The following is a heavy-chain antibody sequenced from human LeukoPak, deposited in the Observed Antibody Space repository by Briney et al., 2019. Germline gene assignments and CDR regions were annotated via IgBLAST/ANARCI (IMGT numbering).Heavy chain of an antibody. V-gene: IGHV3-73*01. J-gene: IGHJ3*02. CDR1: GFTFSGSA. CDR3: TGMWIQLWLSSEAFDI. CDR2: IRSKANSYAT. Sequence: GGSLRLSCAPSGFTFSGSAMHWVRQASGKGLEWVGRIRSKANSYATAYAASVKGRFTISRDDSKNTAYLQMNSLKTEDTAVYYCTGMWIQLWLSSEAFDIWGQGTMVTVSS. D-gene: IGHD5-18*01.